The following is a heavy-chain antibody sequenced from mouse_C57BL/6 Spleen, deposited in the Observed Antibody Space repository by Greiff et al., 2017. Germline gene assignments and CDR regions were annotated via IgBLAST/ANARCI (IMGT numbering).Heavy chain of an antibody. Sequence: VKLMESGPGLVAPSQSLSITCTVSGFSLTSYGVHWVRQPPGKGLEWLVVIWSDGSTTYNSALKSRLSIRKDNSKSQVFLKMNRLQTDDTAMYYGARHGGDYGGSKDAMDYWGQGTSVTVSS. J-gene: IGHJ4*01. V-gene: IGHV2-6-1*01. D-gene: IGHD1-1*01. CDR3: ARHGGDYGGSKDAMDY. CDR1: GFSLTSYG. CDR2: IWSDGST.